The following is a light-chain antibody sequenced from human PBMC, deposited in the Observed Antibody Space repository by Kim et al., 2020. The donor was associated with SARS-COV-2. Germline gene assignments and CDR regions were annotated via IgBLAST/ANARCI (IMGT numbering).Light chain of an antibody. CDR1: SGSIASNY. V-gene: IGLV6-57*01. J-gene: IGLJ3*02. Sequence: GKTVPTSCTRSSGSIASNYVQWYQQRPGSSPTTVIYEDNQRPSGVPDRFSGSIDSSSNSASLTISGLKTEDEADYYCQSYDSSNQVFGGGTKLTVL. CDR3: QSYDSSNQV. CDR2: EDN.